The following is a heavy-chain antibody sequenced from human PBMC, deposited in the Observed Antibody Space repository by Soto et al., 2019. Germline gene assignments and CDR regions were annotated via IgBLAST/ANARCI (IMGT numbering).Heavy chain of an antibody. CDR2: ISSSSSTI. CDR1: GFTFSSYS. CDR3: ASLYDFWSGYWFDY. J-gene: IGHJ5*01. V-gene: IGHV3-48*02. D-gene: IGHD3-3*01. Sequence: PGGSLRLSCAASGFTFSSYSMNWVRQAPGKGLEWVSYISSSSSTIYYADSVKGRFTISRDNAKNSLYLQMNSLRDEDTAVYYCASLYDFWSGYWFDYWGQGTLVTVS.